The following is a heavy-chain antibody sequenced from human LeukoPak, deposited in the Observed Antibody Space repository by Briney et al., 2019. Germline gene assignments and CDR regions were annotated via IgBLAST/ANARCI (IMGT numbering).Heavy chain of an antibody. D-gene: IGHD6-13*01. Sequence: GGSLRLSCAASGFTFSSHSMNWVRQAPGKGLEWVSYISSSGSTIYYADSVKGRFSISRDNAKNSLYLQMNSLRAEDTAVYYCASAVGIAAAGPGYWGQGTLVTVSS. CDR1: GFTFSSHS. CDR3: ASAVGIAAAGPGY. V-gene: IGHV3-48*04. J-gene: IGHJ4*02. CDR2: ISSSGSTI.